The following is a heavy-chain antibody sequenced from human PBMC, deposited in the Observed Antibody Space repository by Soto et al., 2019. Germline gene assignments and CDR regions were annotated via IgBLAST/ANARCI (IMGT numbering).Heavy chain of an antibody. Sequence: PSETLSLTCAVSGGSISSGGYSWSWIRQPPGKGLEWIGYIYHSGSTYYNPSLKSRVTISVDRSKNQFSLKLSSVTAADTAVYYCARSFPYVISSSWNAAWFDPWGQGTLVTV. D-gene: IGHD6-13*01. J-gene: IGHJ5*02. CDR3: ARSFPYVISSSWNAAWFDP. CDR1: GGSISSGGYS. V-gene: IGHV4-30-2*01. CDR2: IYHSGST.